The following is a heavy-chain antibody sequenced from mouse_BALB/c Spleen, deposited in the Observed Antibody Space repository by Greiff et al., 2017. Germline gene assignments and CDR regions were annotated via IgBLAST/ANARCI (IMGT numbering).Heavy chain of an antibody. CDR1: GYTFTDYN. J-gene: IGHJ2*01. CDR3: ARRPYYRYDGDGFDY. CDR2: INPNNGGT. Sequence: EVQLQQSGPELVKPGASVKIPCKASGYTFTDYNMDWVKQSPGKSLEWIGDINPNNGGTIYNQKFKGKATLTVDTSSSTAYMELRSLTSEDTAVYYCARRPYYRYDGDGFDYWGQGTTRTVSS. D-gene: IGHD2-14*01. V-gene: IGHV1-18*01.